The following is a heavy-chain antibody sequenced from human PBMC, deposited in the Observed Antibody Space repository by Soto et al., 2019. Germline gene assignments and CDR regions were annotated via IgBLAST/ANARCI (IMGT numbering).Heavy chain of an antibody. V-gene: IGHV4-59*08. CDR3: AGVCSGGSCYPTDAFDI. J-gene: IGHJ3*02. CDR1: GGSISSYY. CDR2: IYYSGST. D-gene: IGHD2-15*01. Sequence: ETLSLTCTVSGGSISSYYSSWIRQHTGKGVEWIGYIYYSGSTNYNPSLKSRVTISVDTSKNQFSLKLSSVTAADTAVYYCAGVCSGGSCYPTDAFDIWGQGTMVT.